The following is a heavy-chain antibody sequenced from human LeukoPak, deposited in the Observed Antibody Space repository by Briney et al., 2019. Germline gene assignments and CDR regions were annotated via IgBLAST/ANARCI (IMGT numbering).Heavy chain of an antibody. CDR2: IYYSGYT. CDR1: GGSITSYY. V-gene: IGHV4-59*01. J-gene: IGHJ3*01. Sequence: SETLSLTCTVSGGSITSYYWSWIRQPPGKGLEWIGYIYYSGYTNYNPSLNSRVTISVDTSKNQFSLRLTSVTAADTAVYYCARARSGSSAYSAFDVWGQGTMVTVSS. CDR3: ARARSGSSAYSAFDV. D-gene: IGHD2-2*01.